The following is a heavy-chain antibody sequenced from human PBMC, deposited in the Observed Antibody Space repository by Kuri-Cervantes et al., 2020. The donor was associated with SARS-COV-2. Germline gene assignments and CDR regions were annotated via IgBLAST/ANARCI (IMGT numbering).Heavy chain of an antibody. Sequence: SQTLSLTCAVYGGSFSGHYWSWIRQPPGKGLEWIGEINHSGSTNYNPSLKSRVTISVDMSDNQFSLKVTSVTAADTAVYYCARISAINNAFDIWGQGTLVTVSS. CDR2: INHSGST. CDR3: ARISAINNAFDI. D-gene: IGHD6-25*01. V-gene: IGHV4-34*01. J-gene: IGHJ3*02. CDR1: GGSFSGHY.